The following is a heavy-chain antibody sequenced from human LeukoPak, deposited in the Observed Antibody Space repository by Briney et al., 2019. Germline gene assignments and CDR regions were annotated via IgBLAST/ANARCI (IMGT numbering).Heavy chain of an antibody. V-gene: IGHV3-49*03. J-gene: IGHJ4*02. D-gene: IGHD3-22*01. Sequence: GGSLRLSCIASGFTFGDYAMSWFRQAPGKGLEGVGFIRSKAYGGTTEYAASVKGRFTISRDDSKSIAYLQMNSLKTEDTAVYYCTRESYDSSGYYPDYWGQGTLVTVSS. CDR2: IRSKAYGGTT. CDR1: GFTFGDYA. CDR3: TRESYDSSGYYPDY.